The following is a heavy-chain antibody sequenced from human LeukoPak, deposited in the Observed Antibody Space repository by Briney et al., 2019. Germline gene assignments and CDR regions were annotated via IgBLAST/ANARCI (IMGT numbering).Heavy chain of an antibody. CDR1: EFTFSRYW. CDR2: IYTDGRTT. J-gene: IGHJ4*02. CDR3: GRGHWGLDY. Sequence: AGGAPRLSRVDPEFTFSRYWMHWGRHAPWEGLVWGSRIYTDGRTTNSANCVKARFTIYRDNARNLLNLKMNSLRADDTSVYYFGRGHWGLDYWGQGALVTVSS. D-gene: IGHD7-27*01. V-gene: IGHV3-74*01.